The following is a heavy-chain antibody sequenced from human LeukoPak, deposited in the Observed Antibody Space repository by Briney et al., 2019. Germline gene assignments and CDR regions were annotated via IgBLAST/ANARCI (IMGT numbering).Heavy chain of an antibody. J-gene: IGHJ6*02. D-gene: IGHD2-15*01. CDR2: IWYDGSNK. CDR3: ARGPGLLEYYYGMDV. CDR1: GFTFSSYG. V-gene: IGHV3-33*01. Sequence: GRSLRLSCAASGFTFSSYGMHWVRQAPGKGLEWVAVIWYDGSNKYYADSVKGRFTISRDNSKNTLYLQMNSLRAEDTAVYYCARGPGLLEYYYGMDVWGQGTTVTVSS.